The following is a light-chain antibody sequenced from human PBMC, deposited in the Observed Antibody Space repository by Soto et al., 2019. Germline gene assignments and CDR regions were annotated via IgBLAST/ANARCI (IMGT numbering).Light chain of an antibody. J-gene: IGLJ2*01. Sequence: SALTQPPSASGSPGQSVTISCTGTSSDVGGYDYVSWYQQYPGKAPKLIIYEVSERPSGVPDRFSGSKSGNTASLTVSGLQAEDEADYFCSSYAGSHNVVFGGGTKLTVL. CDR2: EVS. V-gene: IGLV2-8*01. CDR1: SSDVGGYDY. CDR3: SSYAGSHNVV.